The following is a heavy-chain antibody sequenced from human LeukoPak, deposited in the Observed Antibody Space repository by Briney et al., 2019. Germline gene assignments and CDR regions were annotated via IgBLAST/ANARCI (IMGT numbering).Heavy chain of an antibody. Sequence: TGGSLRLSCAASGFTFSSYAMSWVRQAPGKGLEWVSAISGSGGSTYYADSVKGRFTISRDNSKNTLYLQMNSLRAEDTAVYYCAREKRYCTNGVCYKSRAVYYYYMDVWGKGTTVTVSS. V-gene: IGHV3-23*01. J-gene: IGHJ6*03. CDR3: AREKRYCTNGVCYKSRAVYYYYMDV. CDR2: ISGSGGST. D-gene: IGHD2-8*01. CDR1: GFTFSSYA.